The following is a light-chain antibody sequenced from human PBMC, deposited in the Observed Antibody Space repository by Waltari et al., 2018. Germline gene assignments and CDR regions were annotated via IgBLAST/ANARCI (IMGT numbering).Light chain of an antibody. CDR1: SSDVGSYNL. J-gene: IGLJ3*02. Sequence: QSALTQPASVSGSPGPSITISCTGTSSDVGSYNLVSWYQQHPGKAPKLMIYEGSKRPSGVSNRFSGSKSGNTASLTISGLQAEDEADYYCCSYAGRSTWVFGGGTKLTVL. CDR2: EGS. CDR3: CSYAGRSTWV. V-gene: IGLV2-23*01.